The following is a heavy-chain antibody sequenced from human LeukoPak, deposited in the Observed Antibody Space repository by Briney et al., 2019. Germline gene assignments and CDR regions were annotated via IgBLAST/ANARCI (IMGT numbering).Heavy chain of an antibody. V-gene: IGHV3-30-3*01. D-gene: IGHD3-10*01. CDR2: ISYDGSNK. Sequence: GGSLRLSCAASGFTFSSYAMHWVRQAPGKGLEWVAVISYDGSNKYYADSVKGRFTISRDNSKNTLYLQMNSLRAEDTAVYYCARDGLTYYYGSGSYLGYWGQGTLVTVSS. CDR1: GFTFSSYA. J-gene: IGHJ4*02. CDR3: ARDGLTYYYGSGSYLGY.